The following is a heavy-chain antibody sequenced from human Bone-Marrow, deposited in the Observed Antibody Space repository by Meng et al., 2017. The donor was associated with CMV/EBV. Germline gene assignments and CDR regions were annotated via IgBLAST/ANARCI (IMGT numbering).Heavy chain of an antibody. V-gene: IGHV4-59*01. Sequence: GSLRLSCTVSGGYISSYYWSWIRQPPGKGLEWIGYIYYSGSTNYNPALKSRVTISVDTSKNQFSLKLSSVTAADTAVYYCARVYVGDYDFWSGYWDYYFDYWGQGTLVTVSS. CDR2: IYYSGST. CDR1: GGYISSYY. J-gene: IGHJ4*02. D-gene: IGHD3-3*01. CDR3: ARVYVGDYDFWSGYWDYYFDY.